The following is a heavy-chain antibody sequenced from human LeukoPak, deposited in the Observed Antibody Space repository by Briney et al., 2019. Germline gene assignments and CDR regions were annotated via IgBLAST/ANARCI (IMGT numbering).Heavy chain of an antibody. CDR2: INPSSGGT. V-gene: IGHV1-2*02. D-gene: IGHD2-2*01. CDR1: GYTFLDFY. Sequence: GASVKVSCKATGYTFLDFYIHWVRQAPGQGLEWMGWINPSSGGTNYAQKFQGRVTLTRDTSISTVYLDLSGLTSDDTAMYYCARVRPCTAATCYRWFDPWGQGTLVTVSS. CDR3: ARVRPCTAATCYRWFDP. J-gene: IGHJ5*02.